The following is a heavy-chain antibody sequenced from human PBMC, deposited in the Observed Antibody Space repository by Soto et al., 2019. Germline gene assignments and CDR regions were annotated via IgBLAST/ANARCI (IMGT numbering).Heavy chain of an antibody. CDR3: AKVAATGVTRGELDY. D-gene: IGHD7-27*01. Sequence: DVQLVESGGGLVQPGRSLRLSCAASGFTFDDYAMHWVRQAPGKGLEWVSGISWNSGSIGFADSVKGRFTISRDNAKNSLFLQMNSLSAEDTALYYCAKVAATGVTRGELDYWGQGTLVTVSS. V-gene: IGHV3-9*01. CDR1: GFTFDDYA. CDR2: ISWNSGSI. J-gene: IGHJ4*02.